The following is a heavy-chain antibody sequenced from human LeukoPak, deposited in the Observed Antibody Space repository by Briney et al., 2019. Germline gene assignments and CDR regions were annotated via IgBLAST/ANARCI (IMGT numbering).Heavy chain of an antibody. J-gene: IGHJ5*02. CDR2: INPNSGGT. D-gene: IGHD3-16*01. CDR3: ARDGGVTPAWFDP. V-gene: IGHV1-2*02. CDR1: GYTFTGYY. Sequence: ASVKVSCKASGYTFTGYYMHWVRQAPGQGLEWMGWINPNSGGTNYAQKLQGRVTMTTDTSTSTAYMELRSLRSDDTAVYYCARDGGVTPAWFDPWGQGTLVTVSS.